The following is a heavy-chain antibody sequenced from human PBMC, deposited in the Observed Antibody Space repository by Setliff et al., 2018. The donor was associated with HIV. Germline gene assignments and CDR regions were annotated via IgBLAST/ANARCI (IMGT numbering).Heavy chain of an antibody. D-gene: IGHD3-9*01. Sequence: SCKASGYTFTGYYMHWVRQAPGKGLEWVANMKYDGTEIYYVDAVKGRFTISRDNAKKSVFLHMNSLRGEDTAVYYCVREGEYFDTIGHYLVRRFFDLWGQGTMVTVSS. J-gene: IGHJ3*01. CDR1: GYTFTGYY. CDR3: VREGEYFDTIGHYLVRRFFDL. V-gene: IGHV3-7*01. CDR2: MKYDGTEI.